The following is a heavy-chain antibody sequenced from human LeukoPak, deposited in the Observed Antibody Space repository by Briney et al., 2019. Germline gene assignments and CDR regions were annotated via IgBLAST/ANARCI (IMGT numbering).Heavy chain of an antibody. V-gene: IGHV1-69*13. Sequence: GASVKVSCKASGGTFISYAISWVRQAPGQGLEWMGGIIPIFGTANYAQKFQGRVTITADESTSTAYMELSSLRSEDTAVYYCAREDYSSSWYFSYYYYYYGMDVWGQGTTVTVSS. CDR1: GGTFISYA. D-gene: IGHD6-13*01. J-gene: IGHJ6*02. CDR2: IIPIFGTA. CDR3: AREDYSSSWYFSYYYYYYGMDV.